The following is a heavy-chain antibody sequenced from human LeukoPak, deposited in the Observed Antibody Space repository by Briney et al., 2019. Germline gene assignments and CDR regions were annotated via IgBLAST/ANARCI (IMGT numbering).Heavy chain of an antibody. Sequence: QAGGSLRLSCAASGFTFSSYWMSWVRQAPGKGLEWVANIKQDGSEKYYVDSVKGRFTISRDNAKNSLYLQMNSLRAEDTAVYYCARDLSDYGAGSLDYWGQGTLVTVSP. CDR1: GFTFSSYW. V-gene: IGHV3-7*01. CDR2: IKQDGSEK. D-gene: IGHD4-17*01. CDR3: ARDLSDYGAGSLDY. J-gene: IGHJ4*02.